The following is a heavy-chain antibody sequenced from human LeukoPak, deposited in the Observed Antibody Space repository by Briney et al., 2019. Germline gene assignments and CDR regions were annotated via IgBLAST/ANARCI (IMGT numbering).Heavy chain of an antibody. V-gene: IGHV1-8*01. Sequence: ASVKVSCKASGYTFTSYDINWVRQATGQGLEWMGWMNPNSGNTGYAQKFQGRVTRTRNTSISTAYMELSSLRSEDTAVYYCARPSSDITGTTMWNYWGQGTLVTVSS. D-gene: IGHD1-20*01. CDR1: GYTFTSYD. CDR2: MNPNSGNT. J-gene: IGHJ4*02. CDR3: ARPSSDITGTTMWNY.